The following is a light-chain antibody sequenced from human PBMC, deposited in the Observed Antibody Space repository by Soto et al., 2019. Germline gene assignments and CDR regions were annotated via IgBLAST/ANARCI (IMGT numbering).Light chain of an antibody. CDR1: TSNIGAGYD. CDR2: GDN. J-gene: IGLJ2*01. CDR3: QSYDNSLTGPVV. Sequence: QSVLTQPPSVSGAPGQRVTISCTGSTSNIGAGYDVHWYRQLPGTAPKLLIYGDNSRPSGVPDRFSVSKSDTSASLAITGLQAEDEAEYFCQSYDNSLTGPVVFGGGTKLTVL. V-gene: IGLV1-40*01.